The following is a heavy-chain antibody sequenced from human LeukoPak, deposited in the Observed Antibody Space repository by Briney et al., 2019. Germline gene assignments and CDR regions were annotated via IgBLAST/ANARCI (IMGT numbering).Heavy chain of an antibody. V-gene: IGHV3-33*01. J-gene: IGHJ4*02. CDR3: ARGDDSSSWYFDY. D-gene: IGHD6-13*01. Sequence: GRSLRLSCAVSGFTFSSYGMHWVRQAPGKGLEWVAVIWYDGSNKYYADSVKGRFTISRDNSKNTLYLQMNSLRAEDTAVYYCARGDDSSSWYFDYWGQGTLVTVSS. CDR1: GFTFSSYG. CDR2: IWYDGSNK.